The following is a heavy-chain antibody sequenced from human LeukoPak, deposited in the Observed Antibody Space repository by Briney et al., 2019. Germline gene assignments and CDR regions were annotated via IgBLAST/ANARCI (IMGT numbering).Heavy chain of an antibody. CDR3: ARDRPGRYCSTISCYSASPFDP. CDR2: IIPIFGTA. V-gene: IGHV1-69*13. Sequence: SVKVSCKASGGTVIRYPISWVRQAPGQGLEWMGGIIPIFGTANYAQKFQGRVTITADESTSTAYMELSSLRSEDTAVYYCARDRPGRYCSTISCYSASPFDPWGQGTLVTVSS. J-gene: IGHJ5*02. CDR1: GGTVIRYP. D-gene: IGHD2-2*02.